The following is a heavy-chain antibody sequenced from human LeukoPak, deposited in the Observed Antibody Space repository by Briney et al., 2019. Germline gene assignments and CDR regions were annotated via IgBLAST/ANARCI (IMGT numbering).Heavy chain of an antibody. J-gene: IGHJ1*01. Sequence: GGSLRLSCAASGFTFDDYAMHWVRQAPGKGLEWVSGITWNSRTIGYADSMKGRFTISRDNAKNSLYLQMSSLRAEDTALYYCTKDKRLPLENLQHWGQGTLVTVSS. CDR3: TKDKRLPLENLQH. CDR2: ITWNSRTI. CDR1: GFTFDDYA. V-gene: IGHV3-9*01.